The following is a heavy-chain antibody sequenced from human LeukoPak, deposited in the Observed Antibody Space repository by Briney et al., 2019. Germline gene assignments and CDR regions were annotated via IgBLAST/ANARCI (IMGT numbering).Heavy chain of an antibody. Sequence: PGGSLRLSCAASGFAFSSFGMHWVRQAPGKGLEWVAVIWYDGTNKYYADSVKGRFTISRDNSKNTLYLQMSSLRAEDTAVYYCARATVTRWFDPWGQGTLVTVSS. D-gene: IGHD4-17*01. CDR1: GFAFSSFG. CDR3: ARATVTRWFDP. V-gene: IGHV3-33*01. J-gene: IGHJ5*02. CDR2: IWYDGTNK.